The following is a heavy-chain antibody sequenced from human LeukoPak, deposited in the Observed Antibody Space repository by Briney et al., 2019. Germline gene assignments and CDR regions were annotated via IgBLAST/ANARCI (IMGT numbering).Heavy chain of an antibody. CDR2: ISYDGSNK. J-gene: IGHJ4*02. CDR1: GFTFSSYA. D-gene: IGHD3-22*01. Sequence: RPGGSLRLSCAASGFTFSSYAMHWVRQAPGKGLEWEAVISYDGSNKYYADSVKGRFTISRDNSKNTLYLQMNSLRAEDTAVYYCAREPTMIMLPFDYWGQGTLVTVSS. V-gene: IGHV3-30-3*01. CDR3: AREPTMIMLPFDY.